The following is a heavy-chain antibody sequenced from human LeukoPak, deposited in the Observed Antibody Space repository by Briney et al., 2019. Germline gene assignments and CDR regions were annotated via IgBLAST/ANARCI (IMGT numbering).Heavy chain of an antibody. D-gene: IGHD2-2*02. J-gene: IGHJ3*02. V-gene: IGHV1-24*01. CDR3: ATREIGCSSTSCYTNDAFDI. CDR1: GYTLTELS. CDR2: FDPEDGET. Sequence: ASVKVSCKVSGYTLTELSMHWVRQAPGKGLEWMGGFDPEDGETIYAQKFQGRVTMTEDTSTDTAYMELSSLRSEDTAVYYCATREIGCSSTSCYTNDAFDIWGQGTTVTVSS.